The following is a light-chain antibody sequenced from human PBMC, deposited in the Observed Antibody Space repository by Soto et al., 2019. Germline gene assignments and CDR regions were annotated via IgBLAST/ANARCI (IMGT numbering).Light chain of an antibody. Sequence: EIVLTQSPATLSLSPGERATLSCRASQSISSQLAWYQQKPGQAPRLLIYDASNRATGIPARFRGSGSGTAFTLPIAGLEPEDFAVYYCQQRGNWPSLTFGGGTKVEIK. CDR2: DAS. CDR3: QQRGNWPSLT. CDR1: QSISSQ. V-gene: IGKV3-11*01. J-gene: IGKJ4*01.